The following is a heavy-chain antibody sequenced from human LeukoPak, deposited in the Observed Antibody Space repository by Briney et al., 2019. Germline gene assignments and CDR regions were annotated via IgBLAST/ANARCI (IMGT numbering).Heavy chain of an antibody. D-gene: IGHD1-26*01. CDR3: ARQRGELLTGY. CDR2: IYYSGST. CDR1: GGSISSYY. J-gene: IGHJ4*02. V-gene: IGHV4-59*01. Sequence: SETLSLTCTVSGGSISSYYWSWIRQPPGKGLEWIGYIYYSGSTNYNPSLKSRVTISVDTSKNQFSLKLSSVTAADTAVYYCARQRGELLTGYWGQGTLVTVSS.